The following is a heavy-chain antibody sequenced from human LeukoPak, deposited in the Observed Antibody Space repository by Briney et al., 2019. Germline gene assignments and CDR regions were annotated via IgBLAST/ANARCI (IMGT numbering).Heavy chain of an antibody. J-gene: IGHJ4*02. Sequence: GGSLRLSCAASGFTFSSYSMNWVRQAPGKGLEWVSSISSSSSYIYYADSVKGRLTISRDNAKNTLYLQMNSLRAEDTAVYYCARARSGIAPYYFGYWGQGTLVTVSS. D-gene: IGHD6-13*01. V-gene: IGHV3-21*01. CDR3: ARARSGIAPYYFGY. CDR1: GFTFSSYS. CDR2: ISSSSSYI.